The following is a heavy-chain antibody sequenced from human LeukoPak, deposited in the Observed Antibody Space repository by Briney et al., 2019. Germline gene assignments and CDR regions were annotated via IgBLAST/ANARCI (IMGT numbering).Heavy chain of an antibody. CDR2: IWYDGSNK. Sequence: GRSLRLSCAASRFTFSSHGMHWVRQAPGKGLEWVAVIWYDGSNKYYADSVKGRFTTSRDNSKNTLYLQMNSLRAEDTAVYYCAKDVHSSGLDYWGQGTLVTVSS. V-gene: IGHV3-33*06. J-gene: IGHJ4*02. CDR3: AKDVHSSGLDY. D-gene: IGHD6-6*01. CDR1: RFTFSSHG.